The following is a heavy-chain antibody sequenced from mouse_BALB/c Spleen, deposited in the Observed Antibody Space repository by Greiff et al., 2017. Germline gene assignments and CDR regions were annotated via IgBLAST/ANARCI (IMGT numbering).Heavy chain of an antibody. J-gene: IGHJ3*01. V-gene: IGHV2-9*02. Sequence: QVQLQQSGPGLVAPSQSLSITCTVSGFSLTSYGVHWVRQPPGKGLEWLGVIWAGGSTNYNSALMSRLSISKDNSKSQVFLKMNSLQTDDTAMYYCARDFTARSWFAYWGQGTLVTVSA. D-gene: IGHD1-2*01. CDR1: GFSLTSYG. CDR2: IWAGGST. CDR3: ARDFTARSWFAY.